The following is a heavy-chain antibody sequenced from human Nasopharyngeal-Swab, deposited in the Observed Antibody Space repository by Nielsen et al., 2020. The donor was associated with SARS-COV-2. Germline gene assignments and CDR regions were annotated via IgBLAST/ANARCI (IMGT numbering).Heavy chain of an antibody. V-gene: IGHV3-69-1*01. J-gene: IGHJ6*02. Sequence: WIRQPPGKGLEWVSYISSSSTIYYADSVKGRFTISRDNAKNSLYLQMNSLRAEDTAVYYCARGSSSSSKAHYYYGMDVWGQGTTVTVSS. CDR2: ISSSSTI. D-gene: IGHD6-6*01. CDR3: ARGSSSSSKAHYYYGMDV.